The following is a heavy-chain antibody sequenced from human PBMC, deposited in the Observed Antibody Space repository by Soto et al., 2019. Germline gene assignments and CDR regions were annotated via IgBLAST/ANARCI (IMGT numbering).Heavy chain of an antibody. CDR1: GYMFTNYY. D-gene: IGHD2-2*02. Sequence: VASVKVSCKASGYMFTNYYLHWVRQAPGQGLEWMGMINPSGGSTSYAQNFRDRVTLTRDTSTTTIYLGMNSLRFADTAVYYCAREGALYNRSWTTYFDSWGQGNLVTVSS. CDR2: INPSGGST. V-gene: IGHV1-46*01. CDR3: AREGALYNRSWTTYFDS. J-gene: IGHJ4*02.